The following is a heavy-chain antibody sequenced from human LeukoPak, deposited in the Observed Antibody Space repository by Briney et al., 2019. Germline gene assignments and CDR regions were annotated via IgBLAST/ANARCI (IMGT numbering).Heavy chain of an antibody. CDR2: ITSSGSTI. CDR3: ARGPVSPGWFDP. Sequence: GGSLRLSCAASGFTFSDYYMTWVRQAPGKGLEGVSYITSSGSTIYYADSVKGGFTISRDNAKNSLYLQMNSLRLEDTAVYYCARGPVSPGWFDPWGQGTLVTVSS. V-gene: IGHV3-11*04. CDR1: GFTFSDYY. J-gene: IGHJ5*02.